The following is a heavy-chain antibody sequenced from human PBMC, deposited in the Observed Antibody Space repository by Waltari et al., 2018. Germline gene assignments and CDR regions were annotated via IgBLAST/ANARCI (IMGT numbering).Heavy chain of an antibody. J-gene: IGHJ4*02. CDR1: GYSLSGGDF. CDR3: ARRGRLSSYFFDY. D-gene: IGHD2-15*01. V-gene: IGHV4-38-2*01. CDR2: IYPGGGT. Sequence: QLHLQESGPGLLKPSEPLSLTCAVSGYSLSGGDFGGWIRQPPGKGLEWIGSIYPGGGTYFNPSLKSRVTISVDKSKNQYSLNLRSMTAADTAVYYCARRGRLSSYFFDYWGQGTLVTVSS.